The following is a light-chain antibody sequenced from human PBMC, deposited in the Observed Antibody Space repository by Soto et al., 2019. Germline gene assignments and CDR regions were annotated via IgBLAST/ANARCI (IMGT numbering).Light chain of an antibody. CDR2: EVS. CDR3: ASFTSSSTFV. CDR1: SSDVGGFAC. V-gene: IGLV2-14*01. Sequence: QSVLTQPASVSGSPGQSITISCTGTSSDVGGFACVSWYQQHPGKAPKLMIYEVSSRPSGVSNRFSGSKSVNTASLTISGLQAEDEADYYCASFTSSSTFVFGSGTKLTVL. J-gene: IGLJ1*01.